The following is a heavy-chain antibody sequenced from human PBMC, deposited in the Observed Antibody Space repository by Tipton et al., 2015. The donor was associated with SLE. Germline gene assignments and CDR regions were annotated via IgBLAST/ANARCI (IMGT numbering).Heavy chain of an antibody. V-gene: IGHV4-59*08. CDR1: GGSISSYY. CDR3: ARHGIAVAGYYFDY. J-gene: IGHJ4*02. CDR2: IYYSGST. Sequence: TLSLTCTVSGGSISSYYWSWIRQPPGKGLEWIGYIYYSGSTNYNPSLKSRVTISVDTSKNQFSLKLSSVTAADTAVYYCARHGIAVAGYYFDYWGQGTLVTVSS. D-gene: IGHD6-19*01.